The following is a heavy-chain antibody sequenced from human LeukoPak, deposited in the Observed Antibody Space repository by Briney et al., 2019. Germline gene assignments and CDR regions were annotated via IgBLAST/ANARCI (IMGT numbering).Heavy chain of an antibody. Sequence: GGSLRLSCAASGFTFSTFDMHWVRQATGKGLEWVSAIDSAGDTYYPDSVKGRFTISRDNAKNTLYLQMNSLRAEDTAVYYCARDLVAFDYWGQGTLVTVSS. CDR3: ARDLVAFDY. CDR2: IDSAGDT. D-gene: IGHD2-15*01. V-gene: IGHV3-13*01. CDR1: GFTFSTFD. J-gene: IGHJ4*02.